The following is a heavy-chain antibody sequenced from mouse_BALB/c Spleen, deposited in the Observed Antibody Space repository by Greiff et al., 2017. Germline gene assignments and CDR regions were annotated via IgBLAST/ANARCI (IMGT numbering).Heavy chain of an antibody. Sequence: EVQLVESGGGLVQPGGSLRLSCATSGFTFTDYYMSWVRQPPGKALEWLGFIRNKANGYTTEYSASVKGRFTISRDNSQSILYLQMNTLRAEDSATYYCARALLYYDYDGFAYWGQGTLVTVSA. CDR2: IRNKANGYTT. D-gene: IGHD2-4*01. CDR1: GFTFTDYY. CDR3: ARALLYYDYDGFAY. V-gene: IGHV7-3*02. J-gene: IGHJ3*01.